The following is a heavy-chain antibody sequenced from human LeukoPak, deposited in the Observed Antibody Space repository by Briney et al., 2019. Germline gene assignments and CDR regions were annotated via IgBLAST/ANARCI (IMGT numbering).Heavy chain of an antibody. Sequence: GGSLRLSCAASGFTFSSYSMNWVRQAPGKGLEWVSYISSSSSTIYYADSVKGRFTISRDNAKNSLYLQMNSLRAEDTAVYYCARDFSPVTNDAFDIWGQGTMVTVSS. D-gene: IGHD4-17*01. J-gene: IGHJ3*02. CDR1: GFTFSSYS. CDR2: ISSSSSTI. CDR3: ARDFSPVTNDAFDI. V-gene: IGHV3-48*04.